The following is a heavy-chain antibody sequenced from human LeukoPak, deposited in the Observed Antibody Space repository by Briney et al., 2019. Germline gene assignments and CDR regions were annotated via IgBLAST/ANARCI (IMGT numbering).Heavy chain of an antibody. CDR2: ISSSSSTI. J-gene: IGHJ4*02. Sequence: GGSLRLSCAASGFTFSSYSMNWVRQAPGKGLEWVSYISSSSSTIYYADSVKGRITISRDNAKNSLYLQMNSLRAEDTAVYYCARAAVGVVPFFDYWGQGTLVTVSS. CDR1: GFTFSSYS. D-gene: IGHD3-3*01. V-gene: IGHV3-48*04. CDR3: ARAAVGVVPFFDY.